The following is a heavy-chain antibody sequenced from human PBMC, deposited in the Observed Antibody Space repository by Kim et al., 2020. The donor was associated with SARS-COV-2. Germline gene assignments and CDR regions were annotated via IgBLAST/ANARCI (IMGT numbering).Heavy chain of an antibody. V-gene: IGHV3-33*01. CDR2: IWYDGSNK. CDR1: GFTFSSYG. D-gene: IGHD6-13*01. Sequence: GGSLRLSCAASGFTFSSYGMHWVRQAPGKGLEWVAVIWYDGSNKYYADSVKGRFTISRDNSKNTLYLQMNSLRAEDTAVYYCAREGIAAAGGLGSWFDPWGQGGLLTVSS. CDR3: AREGIAAAGGLGSWFDP. J-gene: IGHJ5*02.